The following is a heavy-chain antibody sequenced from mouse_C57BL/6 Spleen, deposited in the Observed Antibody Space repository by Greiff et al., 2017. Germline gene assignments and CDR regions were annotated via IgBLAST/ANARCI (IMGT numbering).Heavy chain of an antibody. CDR1: GYTFTSYW. CDR3: ARSDYGSSWFAY. D-gene: IGHD1-1*01. CDR2: IDPNSGGT. J-gene: IGHJ3*01. V-gene: IGHV1-72*01. Sequence: QVQLQQPGAELVKPGASVKLSCKASGYTFTSYWMHWVKQRPGRGLEWIGRIDPNSGGTTYNEKFKSKATLTVDKPSSTAYMQLSSLTSEDSAVYYCARSDYGSSWFAYWGQGTLVTVSA.